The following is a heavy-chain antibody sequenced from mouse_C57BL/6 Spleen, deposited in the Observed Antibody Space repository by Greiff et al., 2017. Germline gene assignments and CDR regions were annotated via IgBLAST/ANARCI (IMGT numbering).Heavy chain of an antibody. CDR1: GYTFTSYW. CDR2: IDPNCGGT. V-gene: IGHV1-72*01. D-gene: IGHD2-4*01. CDR3: ARAVRDYDWGYYFDY. Sequence: VQLHQPGAELVQPGASVKLSCKASGYTFTSYWMHWVKQRPGRGLEWIGRIDPNCGGTKYNEKFKSKATLTVDKTSSTAYMQLSSLTSEDSAVYLCARAVRDYDWGYYFDYWSQGTTLTVSS. J-gene: IGHJ2*01.